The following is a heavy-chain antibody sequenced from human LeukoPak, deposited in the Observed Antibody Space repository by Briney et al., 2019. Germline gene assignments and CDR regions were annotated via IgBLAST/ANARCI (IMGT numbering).Heavy chain of an antibody. J-gene: IGHJ6*02. CDR3: ARARLQRLTMVRGVILYYYYGMDV. Sequence: PGGSLRLSCAASGFTFSSYWMHWVRQAPGKGLVWVSRINTDGSSTTYADSVKGRFTISRDNAKNTLYLEMNSLRAGDTAVYYCARARLQRLTMVRGVILYYYYGMDVWGLGTTVTVSS. CDR1: GFTFSSYW. V-gene: IGHV3-74*03. CDR2: INTDGSST. D-gene: IGHD3-10*01.